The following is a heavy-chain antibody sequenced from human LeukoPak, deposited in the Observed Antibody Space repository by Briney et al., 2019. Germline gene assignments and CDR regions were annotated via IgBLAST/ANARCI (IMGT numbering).Heavy chain of an antibody. V-gene: IGHV4-34*09. CDR1: GGSFSGYY. CDR2: INHSGST. J-gene: IGHJ4*02. CDR3: ARFLELRGLDY. Sequence: PSETLSLTCAVYGGSFSGYYWSWIRQPPGKGLEWIGEINHSGSTNYNPSLKSRVTISVDTSKNQFSLKPSSVTAADTAVYYCARFLELRGLDYWGQGTLVTVSS. D-gene: IGHD1-7*01.